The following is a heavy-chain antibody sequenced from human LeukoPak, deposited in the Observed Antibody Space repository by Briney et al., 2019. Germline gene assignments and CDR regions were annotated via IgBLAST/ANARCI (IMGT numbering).Heavy chain of an antibody. CDR2: MSGSGGST. CDR1: GFTFSSYA. CDR3: AKTSHITMIVVVNHIDY. J-gene: IGHJ4*02. D-gene: IGHD3-22*01. Sequence: GGSLRLSCAASGFTFSSYAMSWVRQAPGKGLEWVSAMSGSGGSTYYADSVKGRFTISRDNSKNTLYLQMNSLRAEDTAVYYCAKTSHITMIVVVNHIDYWGQGTLVTVSS. V-gene: IGHV3-23*01.